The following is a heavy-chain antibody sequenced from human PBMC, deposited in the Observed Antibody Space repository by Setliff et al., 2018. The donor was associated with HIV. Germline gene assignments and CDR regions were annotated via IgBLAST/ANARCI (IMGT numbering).Heavy chain of an antibody. CDR2: IWYDGSDK. D-gene: IGHD2-21*01. J-gene: IGHJ4*02. CDR1: GFRFSTYG. V-gene: IGHV3-33*01. CDR3: ARDSSAAEGGGDNFFDY. Sequence: PGGSLRLSCVASGFRFSTYGMHWVRQAPGKGLEWVTFIWYDGSDKYYLDSVKGRFTISRDNSKNTLYLQMNNLRPEDTAVYYCARDSSAAEGGGDNFFDYWGRGTLVTVSS.